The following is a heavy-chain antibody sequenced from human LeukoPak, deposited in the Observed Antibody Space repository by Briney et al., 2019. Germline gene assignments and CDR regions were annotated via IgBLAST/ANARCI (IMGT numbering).Heavy chain of an antibody. CDR2: IYYSGST. D-gene: IGHD5-18*01. CDR1: GGSISSYY. CDR3: ARGVGWTQLWLTEYYFDY. Sequence: NTSETLSLTCTVSGGSISSYYWSWIRQPPGKGLEWIGYIYYSGSTNYNPSLKSRVTISVDTSKNQFSLKLSSVTAADTAVYYCARGVGWTQLWLTEYYFDYWGQGTLVTVSS. J-gene: IGHJ4*02. V-gene: IGHV4-59*01.